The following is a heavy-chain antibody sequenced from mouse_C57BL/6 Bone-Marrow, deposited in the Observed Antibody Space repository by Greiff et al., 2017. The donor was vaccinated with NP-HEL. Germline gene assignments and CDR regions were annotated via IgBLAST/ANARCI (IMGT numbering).Heavy chain of an antibody. J-gene: IGHJ4*01. CDR3: ARHALYAMDY. CDR1: GYTFTSYG. Sequence: VKVVESGAELARPGASVKLSCKASGYTFTSYGISWVKQRTGQGLEWIGEIYPRSGNTYYNEKFKGKATLTADKSSSTAYMELRSLTSEDSAVYFCARHALYAMDYWGQGTSVTVSS. CDR2: IYPRSGNT. V-gene: IGHV1-81*01.